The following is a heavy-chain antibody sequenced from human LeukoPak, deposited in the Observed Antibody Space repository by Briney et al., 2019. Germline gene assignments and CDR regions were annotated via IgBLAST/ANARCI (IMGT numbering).Heavy chain of an antibody. CDR2: INPSGGST. CDR1: GYTFTSYY. J-gene: IGHJ4*02. Sequence: ASVKVSCKASGYTFTSYYMHWVRQAPGQGLEWMGIINPSGGSTSYAQKFQGRATMTRDMSTSTVYMELSSLRSEDTAVYYCARIAAREFDYWGQGTLVTVSS. V-gene: IGHV1-46*01. D-gene: IGHD6-6*01. CDR3: ARIAAREFDY.